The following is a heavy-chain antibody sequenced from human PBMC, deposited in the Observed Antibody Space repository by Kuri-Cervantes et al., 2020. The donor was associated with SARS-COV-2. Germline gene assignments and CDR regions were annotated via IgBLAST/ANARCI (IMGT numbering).Heavy chain of an antibody. J-gene: IGHJ6*03. D-gene: IGHD6-19*01. Sequence: GESLKISCAASGFTFSSYGMHWVRQAPGKGPEWVAVIWYDGSNKYYADSVKGRFTISRDNSKNTLYLQMNSLRAEDTAVYYCARDLSIAVAGTDMDVWGKGTTVTVSS. CDR1: GFTFSSYG. V-gene: IGHV3-33*01. CDR2: IWYDGSNK. CDR3: ARDLSIAVAGTDMDV.